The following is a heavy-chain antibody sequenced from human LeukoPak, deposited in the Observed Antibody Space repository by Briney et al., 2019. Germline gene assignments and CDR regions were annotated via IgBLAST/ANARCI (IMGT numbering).Heavy chain of an antibody. J-gene: IGHJ4*02. V-gene: IGHV4-34*01. CDR3: ARGLRYFDWLSGLFD. Sequence: SETLSLTCAVYGGSFSSYYWSWIRQPPGKGLEWIGEINHSGSTNYNPSLKSRVAISVDTSKNQFSLKLSSVTAADTAVYYCARGLRYFDWLSGLFDWGQGTLVTVSS. CDR2: INHSGST. D-gene: IGHD3-9*01. CDR1: GGSFSSYY.